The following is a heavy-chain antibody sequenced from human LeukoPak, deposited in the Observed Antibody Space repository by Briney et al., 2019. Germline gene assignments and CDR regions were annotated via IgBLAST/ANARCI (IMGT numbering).Heavy chain of an antibody. CDR2: IYYSGTT. Sequence: KPSETLSLTCAVSGGSISGHAYYWDWIRQPPGKWLEWGGTIYYSGTTFYNASLKGRVTMSVDTSKTQFSLLLSSVTAADTAVYPCARLMALAAHRGAFDIWGQGTMVTVSS. J-gene: IGHJ3*02. V-gene: IGHV4-39*01. CDR1: GGSISGHAYY. D-gene: IGHD6-19*01. CDR3: ARLMALAAHRGAFDI.